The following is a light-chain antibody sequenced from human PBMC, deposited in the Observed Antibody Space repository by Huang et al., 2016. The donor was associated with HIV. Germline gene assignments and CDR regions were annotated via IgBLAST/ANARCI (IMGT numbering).Light chain of an antibody. Sequence: DIQMTQSPSSLSASVGDRVTITCRASQSISTYLKWYQQESGKAPKLLIYAASSLQSGVPSRFSGSGSGTDFTLTISSLQPEDFATYYCHQTYTTSWTFGQGTRVEIK. J-gene: IGKJ1*01. CDR2: AAS. CDR1: QSISTY. V-gene: IGKV1-39*01. CDR3: HQTYTTSWT.